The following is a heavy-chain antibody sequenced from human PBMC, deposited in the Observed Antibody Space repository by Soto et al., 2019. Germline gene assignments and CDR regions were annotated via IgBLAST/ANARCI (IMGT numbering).Heavy chain of an antibody. V-gene: IGHV1-18*01. Sequence: GASVKVSCKTSGYTFTNYGISWVRQAPGQGLEWMGWISAYNDDTKYAQKLQGRVTMTTDTSTSTAYMELRSLRSDDTAIYYCARDGFYAGSGRYSYAYSPPRYYAMDVWAQGTTITVS. CDR1: GYTFTNYG. D-gene: IGHD5-18*01. CDR3: ARDGFYAGSGRYSYAYSPPRYYAMDV. J-gene: IGHJ6*02. CDR2: ISAYNDDT.